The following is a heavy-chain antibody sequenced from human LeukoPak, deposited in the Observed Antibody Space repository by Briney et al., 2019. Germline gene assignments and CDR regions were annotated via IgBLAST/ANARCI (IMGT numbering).Heavy chain of an antibody. J-gene: IGHJ4*02. CDR1: AFTFSSYW. CDR3: ARELDGAFDY. CDR2: IIQDARKE. Sequence: PGGSLRLSCAASAFTFSSYWMSWVRQAPGKGLEWVASIIQDARKEYYVDSVKGRFTISREDAKNSLYLQMNSLRTEDTAVYYCARELDGAFDYWGQGTLVTDSS. V-gene: IGHV3-7*01. D-gene: IGHD4-17*01.